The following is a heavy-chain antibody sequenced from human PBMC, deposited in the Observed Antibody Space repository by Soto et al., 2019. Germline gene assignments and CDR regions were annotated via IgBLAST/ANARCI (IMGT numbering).Heavy chain of an antibody. V-gene: IGHV3-23*01. CDR2: ISGSADSS. Sequence: GGSLRLSCAASGFTFSNYAMTWVRQAPGKGLEWVSAISGSADSSYYADSGEGRFTISRDNSKNTMYLQMNGLSADDSAVYYCASPFGTGSWSSDYWGQGTLVTVSS. D-gene: IGHD1-1*01. CDR1: GFTFSNYA. CDR3: ASPFGTGSWSSDY. J-gene: IGHJ4*02.